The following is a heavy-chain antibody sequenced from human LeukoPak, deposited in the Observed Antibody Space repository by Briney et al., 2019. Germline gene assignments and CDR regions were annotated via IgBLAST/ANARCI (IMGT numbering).Heavy chain of an antibody. V-gene: IGHV3-21*01. CDR1: GFTFSSYS. J-gene: IGHJ5*02. D-gene: IGHD3-22*01. CDR2: ISSSSSYI. CDR3: ARGPYYYDSSGPNWFDP. Sequence: GGSLRLSCAASGFTFSSYSMTWVRQGPGNGLDWVSSISSSSSYIYYADSVKGRFTISRDNAKNSLYLQMNSLRAEDTAVYYCARGPYYYDSSGPNWFDPWGQGTLVTVSS.